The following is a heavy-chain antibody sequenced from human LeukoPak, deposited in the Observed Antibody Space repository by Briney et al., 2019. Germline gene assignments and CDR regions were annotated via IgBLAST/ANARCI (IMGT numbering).Heavy chain of an antibody. CDR1: GGSISSSSYY. CDR2: IYYSGST. Sequence: PETLSLTCTVSGGSISSSSYYWGWIRQPPGKGLEWIGSIYYSGSTYYNPSLKSRVTISVDTSKNQFSLKLSSVTAADTAVYYCARDEYSSSSVDYWGQGTLVTVSS. D-gene: IGHD6-6*01. V-gene: IGHV4-39*07. J-gene: IGHJ4*02. CDR3: ARDEYSSSSVDY.